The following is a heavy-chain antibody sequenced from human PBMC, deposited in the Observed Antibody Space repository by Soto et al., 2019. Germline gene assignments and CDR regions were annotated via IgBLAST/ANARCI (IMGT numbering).Heavy chain of an antibody. CDR3: ARDRYYDSSGMGWFDP. V-gene: IGHV3-48*02. Sequence: PGGSLRLSCAASGFTFSSYSMNWVRQAPGKGLEWVSYISSSSTIYYADSVKGRFTISRDNAKNSLYLQMNSLRDEDTAVYYCARDRYYDSSGMGWFDPWGQGTLVTVSS. CDR1: GFTFSSYS. CDR2: ISSSSTI. J-gene: IGHJ5*02. D-gene: IGHD3-22*01.